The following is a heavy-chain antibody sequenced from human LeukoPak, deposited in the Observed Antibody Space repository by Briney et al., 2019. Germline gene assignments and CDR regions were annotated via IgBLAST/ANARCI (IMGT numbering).Heavy chain of an antibody. CDR2: ISSRANYI. CDR3: ASLVYCGGDCYTDY. V-gene: IGHV3-21*01. J-gene: IGHJ4*02. Sequence: GGSLRLSCAASGFTFGSYSMNWVRQAPGKGLEWVSSISSRANYIYYADSVQGRFTISRDNAKNSLYLQMNSLRAEDTAVYYCASLVYCGGDCYTDYWGQGTLVTVSS. D-gene: IGHD2-21*02. CDR1: GFTFGSYS.